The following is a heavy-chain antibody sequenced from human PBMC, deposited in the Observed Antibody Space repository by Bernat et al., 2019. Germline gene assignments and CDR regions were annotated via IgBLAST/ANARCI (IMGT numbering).Heavy chain of an antibody. Sequence: EVQLVESGGGLVQPGGSLRLSCAASGFTFSSYAMHWVRQAPGKGLEYVSAISSNGGSTYYANSVKGRFTISRDNSKNTLYLQMGSLRAEDMAVYYCAREDSSSGYYYYYGMDVWGQGTTVTVSS. CDR2: ISSNGGST. V-gene: IGHV3-64*01. J-gene: IGHJ6*02. D-gene: IGHD6-13*01. CDR3: AREDSSSGYYYYYGMDV. CDR1: GFTFSSYA.